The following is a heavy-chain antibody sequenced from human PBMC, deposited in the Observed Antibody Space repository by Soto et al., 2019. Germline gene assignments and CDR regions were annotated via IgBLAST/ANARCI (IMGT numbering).Heavy chain of an antibody. D-gene: IGHD6-19*01. CDR2: IYYSGDT. CDR1: GGYMSGHY. J-gene: IGHJ4*02. CDR3: ARGGWYIDY. Sequence: SETLPLTCTASGGYMSGHYWSWIRQPPGKGLEYIGYIYYSGDTNYNPSLKSRVTISVDTSKNQFSLKLSSVTAADTAVYFCARGGWYIDYWGQGTLVTVSS. V-gene: IGHV4-59*11.